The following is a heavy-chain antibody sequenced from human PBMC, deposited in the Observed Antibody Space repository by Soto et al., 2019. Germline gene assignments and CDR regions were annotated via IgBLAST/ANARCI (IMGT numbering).Heavy chain of an antibody. CDR1: GGAFNSYY. Sequence: SVKVSCKASGGAFNSYYINWVLQAPGQGLEWMGGIIPIVETPKYAQKFQGRVTITADESTNTVYMELSSPRSEDTAMYYCARLSRPNYYDTSGFFKDNWFDPWGQGTLVTVPQ. CDR2: IIPIVETP. CDR3: ARLSRPNYYDTSGFFKDNWFDP. V-gene: IGHV1-69*13. J-gene: IGHJ5*02. D-gene: IGHD3-22*01.